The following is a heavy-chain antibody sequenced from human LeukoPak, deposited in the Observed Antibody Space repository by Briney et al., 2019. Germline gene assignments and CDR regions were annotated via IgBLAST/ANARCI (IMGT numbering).Heavy chain of an antibody. CDR2: IRGSGGST. D-gene: IGHD2-2*02. V-gene: IGHV3-23*01. J-gene: IGHJ4*02. CDR3: AKEESAAIHYFDY. CDR1: GFTFSSYA. Sequence: GGSLRLSCAASGFTFSSYAMSWVRQAPGKGLEWVSAIRGSGGSTYYAGSVKGRFTISRDNSKNTLYLQMNSLRAEDTAVSYCAKEESAAIHYFDYWGQGTLVTVSS.